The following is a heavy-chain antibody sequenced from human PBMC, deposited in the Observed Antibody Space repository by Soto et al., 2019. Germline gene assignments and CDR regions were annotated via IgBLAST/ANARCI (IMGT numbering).Heavy chain of an antibody. D-gene: IGHD3-9*01. V-gene: IGHV4-39*01. CDR2: IYYRGNT. J-gene: IGHJ4*02. CDR1: GDSINSDKYY. Sequence: PSVTLSLTWSVAGDSINSDKYYWGWIRQPPGKGLEWIGSIYYRGNTYYNPSLQTRVTISLDKSKSQFSLKLNSVTAADSAVYFCARLEGLATISYYFDFWGQGALVTVSS. CDR3: ARLEGLATISYYFDF.